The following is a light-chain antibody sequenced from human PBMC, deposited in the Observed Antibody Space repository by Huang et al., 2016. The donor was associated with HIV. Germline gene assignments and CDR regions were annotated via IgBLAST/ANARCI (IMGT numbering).Light chain of an antibody. Sequence: EIVMTQSPATLSVSPGERATLSCRASQSVGRNSAWYQQKPGQAPRLFMCGTSMRATGFPTRFSGSGSGTEFTLTINSLQSEDFAVYYCQQYNNWPLTFGGGTKVEIK. V-gene: IGKV3-15*01. J-gene: IGKJ4*01. CDR1: QSVGRN. CDR3: QQYNNWPLT. CDR2: GTS.